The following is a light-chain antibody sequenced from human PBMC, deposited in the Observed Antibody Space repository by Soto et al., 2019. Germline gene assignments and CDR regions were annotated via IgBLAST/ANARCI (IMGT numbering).Light chain of an antibody. CDR3: SSYRAYSTLWV. CDR1: ASDICNYNW. Sequence: LAQTASVSGSPGQSITISCTGTASDICNYNWVSWYQQYPGKAPKLMIYAVNNRPSGVSNRFSASKSGNTASLTISGLQAEDEADYYCSSYRAYSTLWVFGGGTKVTVL. J-gene: IGLJ3*02. CDR2: AVN. V-gene: IGLV2-14*01.